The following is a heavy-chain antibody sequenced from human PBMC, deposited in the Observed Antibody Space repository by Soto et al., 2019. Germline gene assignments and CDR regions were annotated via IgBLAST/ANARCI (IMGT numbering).Heavy chain of an antibody. Sequence: QVQLVQSGAEVKKPGSSVKVSCKASGGTFSSYAISWVRQAPGQGLERMGGIIPIFGTANYAQKFQGRVTITADESTSTAYMELSSLRSEDTAVYYCARGPDPSKQWLAIDTFEYWGQGTLVTVSS. CDR2: IIPIFGTA. CDR1: GGTFSSYA. V-gene: IGHV1-69*01. CDR3: ARGPDPSKQWLAIDTFEY. J-gene: IGHJ4*02. D-gene: IGHD6-19*01.